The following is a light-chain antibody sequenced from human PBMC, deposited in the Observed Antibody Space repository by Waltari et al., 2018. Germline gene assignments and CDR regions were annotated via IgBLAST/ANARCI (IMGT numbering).Light chain of an antibody. V-gene: IGKV3-20*01. CDR3: QQYDISPLT. Sequence: EIVLTQSPGTLSLSPGERATLSCRASQTVRTTYLAWYQQKPGQAPTLLIYGASSRATGIPDRFSGSGSGTVFSLTISSLEPEDFAVYYCQQYDISPLTFGGGTKGEIK. CDR1: QTVRTTY. CDR2: GAS. J-gene: IGKJ4*01.